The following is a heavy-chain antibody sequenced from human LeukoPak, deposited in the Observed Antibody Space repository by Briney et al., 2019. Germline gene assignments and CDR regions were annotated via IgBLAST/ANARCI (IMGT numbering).Heavy chain of an antibody. J-gene: IGHJ6*03. CDR1: GYTFTSYG. D-gene: IGHD4-17*01. Sequence: ASVKVSCKASGYTFTSYGISWVRQAPGQGLEWMGWISAYNGNTNYAQKLQGRVTMTTDTSTSIAYMELRSLRSDDTAVYYCARGGVDYGDFYYYYMDVWGKGTTVTVSS. CDR2: ISAYNGNT. CDR3: ARGGVDYGDFYYYYMDV. V-gene: IGHV1-18*01.